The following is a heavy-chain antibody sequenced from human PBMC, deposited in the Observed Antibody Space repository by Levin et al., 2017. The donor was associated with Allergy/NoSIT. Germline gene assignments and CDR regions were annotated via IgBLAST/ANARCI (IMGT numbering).Heavy chain of an antibody. CDR1: GFTFDDYA. J-gene: IGHJ3*02. D-gene: IGHD3-10*01. Sequence: GGSLRLSCAASGFTFDDYAMHWVRYAPGKGLEWVSGISWNSGSIGYADSVKGRFTISRDNAKNSLYLQMNSLRTEDTALYYCARDNIGLPDAFDIWGQGTMVIVSS. CDR2: ISWNSGSI. CDR3: ARDNIGLPDAFDI. V-gene: IGHV3-9*01.